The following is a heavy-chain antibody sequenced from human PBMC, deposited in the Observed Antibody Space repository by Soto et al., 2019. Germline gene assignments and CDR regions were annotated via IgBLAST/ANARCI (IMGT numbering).Heavy chain of an antibody. V-gene: IGHV4-31*03. D-gene: IGHD2-21*02. J-gene: IGHJ6*02. CDR1: GGSISSGGYY. CDR2: IYYSVST. Sequence: QVQLQESGPGLVKPSQTLSLTCTVSGGSISSGGYYWSWIRQHPGKGLEWIGYIYYSVSTYYNPSLKSRVTISVDTSKNQISLKLRSVTAADTAVYYWARFCGGDCHNGMDVWGQGTTVTVSS. CDR3: ARFCGGDCHNGMDV.